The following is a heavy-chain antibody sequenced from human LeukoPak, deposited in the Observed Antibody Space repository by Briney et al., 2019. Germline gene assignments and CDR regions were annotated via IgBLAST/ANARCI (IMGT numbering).Heavy chain of an antibody. V-gene: IGHV3-66*01. CDR2: IYSGGST. D-gene: IGHD6-13*01. CDR3: ARDAKVGYSSSWVIDY. CDR1: GFTFSSYE. J-gene: IGHJ4*02. Sequence: GGSLRLSCAASGFTFSSYEMNWVRQAPGKGLEWVSVIYSGGSTYYADSVKGRFTISRDNSKNTLYLQMNSLRAEDTAVYYCARDAKVGYSSSWVIDYWGQGTLVTVSS.